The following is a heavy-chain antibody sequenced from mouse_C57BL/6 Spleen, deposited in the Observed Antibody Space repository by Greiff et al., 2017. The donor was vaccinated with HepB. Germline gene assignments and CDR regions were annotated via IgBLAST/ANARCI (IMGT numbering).Heavy chain of an antibody. CDR2: ISRGGSYT. J-gene: IGHJ4*01. D-gene: IGHD3-2*02. CDR3: ARGVRQRRHRRAMDY. Sequence: EVKLMESGGDLVKPGGSLKLSCAASGFTFSSYGMSWVRQTPDKRLEWVATISRGGSYTYYPDSVKGRFTISRDNAKNTLYLQMSSLKSEDTAMYYCARGVRQRRHRRAMDYRGQGTSVTVSS. CDR1: GFTFSSYG. V-gene: IGHV5-6*02.